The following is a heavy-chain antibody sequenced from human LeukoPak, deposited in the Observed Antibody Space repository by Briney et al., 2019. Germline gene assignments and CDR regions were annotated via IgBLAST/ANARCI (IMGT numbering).Heavy chain of an antibody. CDR1: GGSISNYY. V-gene: IGHV4-59*01. CDR2: MYYSGST. D-gene: IGHD3-22*01. Sequence: TSSETLSLTCSVSGGSISNYYWSWIRQPPGKGLEWIGSMYYSGSTNYNPSLKSRATISEGRSKRQFSLKLSSVTAADTAVYYCARAGYDTSGFWYFDLWGRGTLVTVSS. J-gene: IGHJ2*01. CDR3: ARAGYDTSGFWYFDL.